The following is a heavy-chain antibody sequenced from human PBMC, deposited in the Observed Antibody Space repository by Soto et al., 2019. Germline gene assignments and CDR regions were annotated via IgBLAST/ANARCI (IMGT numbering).Heavy chain of an antibody. CDR2: INAGNGNT. Sequence: GASVKVSCKASGYTFTSYAMHWVRQAPGQRLEWMGWINAGNGNTKYSQKFQGRVTITRDTSASTAYMELSSLRSEDTAVYYCSYYDSSGYFDPWGQGTLVTVSS. CDR1: GYTFTSYA. J-gene: IGHJ5*02. D-gene: IGHD3-22*01. V-gene: IGHV1-3*01. CDR3: SYYDSSGYFDP.